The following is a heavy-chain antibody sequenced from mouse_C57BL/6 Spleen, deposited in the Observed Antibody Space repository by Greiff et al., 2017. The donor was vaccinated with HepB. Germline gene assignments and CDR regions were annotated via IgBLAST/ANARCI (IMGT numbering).Heavy chain of an antibody. CDR2: IDPSDSYT. CDR1: GYTFTSYW. Sequence: QVQLKQPGAELVKPGASVKLSCKASGYTFTSYWMQWVKQRPGQGLEWIGEIDPSDSYTNYNQKFKGKATLTVDTSSSTAYMQLSSLTSEDSAVYYCARNSAMDYWGQGTSVTVSS. V-gene: IGHV1-50*01. CDR3: ARNSAMDY. J-gene: IGHJ4*01.